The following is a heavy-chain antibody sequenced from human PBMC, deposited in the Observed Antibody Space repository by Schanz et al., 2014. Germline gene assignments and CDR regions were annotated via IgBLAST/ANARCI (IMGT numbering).Heavy chain of an antibody. Sequence: QVQLVQSGAEVKKPGASVKVSCKASGYTLTAYYMHWVRQAPGQGLEWLGRFTHISQKFQGRVTMTRDTSSTTAYMELNSLRSDDTAVYYCVRELSGGTFDYWGQGALVTVSS. V-gene: IGHV1-2*06. D-gene: IGHD1-1*01. CDR1: GYTLTAYY. CDR2: FT. J-gene: IGHJ4*02. CDR3: VRELSGGTFDY.